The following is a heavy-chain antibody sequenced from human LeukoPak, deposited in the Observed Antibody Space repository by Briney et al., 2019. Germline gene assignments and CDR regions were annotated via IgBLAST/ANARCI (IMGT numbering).Heavy chain of an antibody. Sequence: SETLSLTCSVSGGSISSDHWNWIRQTPGKGLEWIGCIYYSGRTYYNPSLKSRVTISVNKSKNQFSLKLTSVTAADTAVYYCATEAYYDSSGPHFDYWGQGTLVTVSS. D-gene: IGHD3-22*01. CDR2: IYYSGRT. CDR3: ATEAYYDSSGPHFDY. V-gene: IGHV4-59*12. J-gene: IGHJ4*02. CDR1: GGSISSDH.